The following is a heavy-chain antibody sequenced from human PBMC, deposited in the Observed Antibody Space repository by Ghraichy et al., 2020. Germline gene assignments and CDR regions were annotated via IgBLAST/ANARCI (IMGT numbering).Heavy chain of an antibody. J-gene: IGHJ4*02. CDR1: GFTFSGFS. Sequence: GGSLRLSCAASGFTFSGFSMSWVRQAPGKRLEWVSALGSSGTRTHYADSVTGRFTISRDTSKNTLYLQMHSLRVEDTAVYYCAKFTVATTGFDSWGQGTLVTVSS. CDR2: LGSSGTRT. CDR3: AKFTVATTGFDS. D-gene: IGHD5-12*01. V-gene: IGHV3-23*05.